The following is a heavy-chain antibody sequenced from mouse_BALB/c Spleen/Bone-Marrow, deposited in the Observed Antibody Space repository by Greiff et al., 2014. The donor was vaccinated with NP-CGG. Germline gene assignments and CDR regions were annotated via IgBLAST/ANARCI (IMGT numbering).Heavy chain of an antibody. Sequence: DVKLVESGGGIVQPGGSLKLSCAASGFTFSSYSMSWVRQTPDRRLEWVAYITIGGAGTYYADTVKGRFTISRDNAKNTLYLQMSSLKSEDTAMYYCTRHGGGPDYFDYWGHGTTLTVSS. CDR1: GFTFSSYS. V-gene: IGHV5-12-2*01. J-gene: IGHJ2*01. CDR3: TRHGGGPDYFDY. CDR2: ITIGGAGT.